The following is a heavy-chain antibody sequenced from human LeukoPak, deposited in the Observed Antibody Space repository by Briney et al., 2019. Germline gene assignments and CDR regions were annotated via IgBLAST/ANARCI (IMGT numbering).Heavy chain of an antibody. CDR2: IYYSGST. D-gene: IGHD1-14*01. J-gene: IGHJ4*02. Sequence: SETLSLTCTVSGGSISSGGYYWSWIRQHPGKGLEWIGYIYYSGSTYYNPSLKSRVTISVDTSKNQFSLKLSSVTAADTAVYYCARLTHQYYFDYWGQGTLVTVSS. CDR3: ARLTHQYYFDY. V-gene: IGHV4-31*03. CDR1: GGSISSGGYY.